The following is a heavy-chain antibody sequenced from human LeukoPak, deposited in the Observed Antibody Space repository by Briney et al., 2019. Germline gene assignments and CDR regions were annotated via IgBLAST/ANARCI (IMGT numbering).Heavy chain of an antibody. J-gene: IGHJ4*02. CDR3: AKDWELLPGYYFDY. D-gene: IGHD1-26*01. V-gene: IGHV3-9*01. CDR2: ISWNSGSI. CDR1: GFTFDDYA. Sequence: GGSLRLSRAASGFTFDDYAMHWVRQAPGKGLEWVSGISWNSGSIGYADSVKGRFTISRDNAKNSLYLQMNSLRAEDTALYYCAKDWELLPGYYFDYWGQGTLVTVSS.